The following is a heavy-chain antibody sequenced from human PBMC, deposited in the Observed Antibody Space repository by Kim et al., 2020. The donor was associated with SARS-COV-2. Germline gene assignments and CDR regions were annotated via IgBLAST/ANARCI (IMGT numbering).Heavy chain of an antibody. CDR3: AKDPEGYSSGWYPYYFQY. V-gene: IGHV3-23*01. D-gene: IGHD3-22*01. Sequence: LSLTCAASGFTFSRYVMSWVRQAPGKGLEWVSGISGSGVDTYYADSVKGRFTISRDNSKNTLNLQMNSLRAEDTAIYYCAKDPEGYSSGWYPYYFQYWGQGTLITVSS. CDR1: GFTFSRYV. CDR2: ISGSGVDT. J-gene: IGHJ4*02.